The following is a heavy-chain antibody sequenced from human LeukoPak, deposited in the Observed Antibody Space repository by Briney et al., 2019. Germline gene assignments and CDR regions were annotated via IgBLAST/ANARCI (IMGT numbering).Heavy chain of an antibody. CDR2: INPNSGGT. CDR1: GYTFTGYY. Sequence: VASVKVSCKASGYTFTGYYMHWVRQAPGQGLEWMGWINPNSGGTNYAQKFQGRVTMTRDTSISTAYMELSRLRSDDTAMYYCARDSDTVMVQGDYWGQGTLVTVSS. CDR3: ARDSDTVMVQGDY. J-gene: IGHJ4*02. D-gene: IGHD5-18*01. V-gene: IGHV1-2*02.